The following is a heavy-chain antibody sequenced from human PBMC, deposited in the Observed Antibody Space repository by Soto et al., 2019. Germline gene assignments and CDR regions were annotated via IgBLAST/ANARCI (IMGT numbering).Heavy chain of an antibody. D-gene: IGHD6-6*01. CDR3: ARGPRAQLVGSFFDY. Sequence: SGTLSLTCTVSGCSISSYYWSWIRQPPGKGLEWIGYIYYSGSTNYNPSLKSRVTISVDTSKNQFSLKLSSVTAADTAVYYCARGPRAQLVGSFFDYWGQGTLVTVSS. CDR1: GCSISSYY. V-gene: IGHV4-59*01. J-gene: IGHJ4*02. CDR2: IYYSGST.